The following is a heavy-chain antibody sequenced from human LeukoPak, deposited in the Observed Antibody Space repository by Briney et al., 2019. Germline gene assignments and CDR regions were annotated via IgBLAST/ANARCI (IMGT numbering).Heavy chain of an antibody. Sequence: PSETLSLTCTVSGGSISSSSYYWGWIRQPPGKGLEWIGSIYYSGSTYYNPSLKSRVTISVDTSKNQFSLKLSSVTAADTAVYYCARDPIKYYYGSGRENWFDPWGQGTLVTVSS. CDR1: GGSISSSSYY. CDR3: ARDPIKYYYGSGRENWFDP. D-gene: IGHD3-10*01. V-gene: IGHV4-39*07. CDR2: IYYSGST. J-gene: IGHJ5*02.